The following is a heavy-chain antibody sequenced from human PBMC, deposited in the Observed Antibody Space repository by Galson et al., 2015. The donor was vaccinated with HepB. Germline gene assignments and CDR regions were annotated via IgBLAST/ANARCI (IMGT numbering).Heavy chain of an antibody. Sequence: SLRLSCAASGFIFSSYWMTWVRQTPGKGLEWVANINKDGSEKYYVDSVKGRFTISRDNAKNSLYLQMNSLRAEDTAVYYCARELVVGVAEYFQHWGQGTLVTVSS. CDR1: GFIFSSYW. CDR2: INKDGSEK. V-gene: IGHV3-7*03. CDR3: ARELVVGVAEYFQH. D-gene: IGHD1-26*01. J-gene: IGHJ1*01.